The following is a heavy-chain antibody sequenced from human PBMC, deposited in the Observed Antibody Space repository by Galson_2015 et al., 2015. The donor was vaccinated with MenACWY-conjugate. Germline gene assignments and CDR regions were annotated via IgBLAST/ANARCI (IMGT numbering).Heavy chain of an antibody. Sequence: SLRLSCAASGFAFSDFYMSWLRQAPGKGLEWVSYISRSSSYTDYGDSVKGRFTISRDNAKNSLYLQMNSLRAEDTAVYYCARWGLAFAMDVWGQGTTVTVSS. CDR2: ISRSSSYT. CDR3: ARWGLAFAMDV. CDR1: GFAFSDFY. J-gene: IGHJ6*02. D-gene: IGHD3-16*01. V-gene: IGHV3-11*06.